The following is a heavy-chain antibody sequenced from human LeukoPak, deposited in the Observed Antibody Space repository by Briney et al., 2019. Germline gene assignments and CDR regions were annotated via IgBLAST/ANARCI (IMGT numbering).Heavy chain of an antibody. D-gene: IGHD6-19*01. J-gene: IGHJ4*02. CDR3: TRDRGQWLVDY. CDR2: VASSGTA. CDR1: GGSIRTSGYF. Sequence: SETLPLTCTVSGGSIRTSGYFWGWIRQSPGKGLEYFASVASSGTAYYNPSLQSRVTISADMSRNQFSLKLSSVTAADTAIYYCTRDRGQWLVDYWGQGTLVTVSS. V-gene: IGHV4-39*07.